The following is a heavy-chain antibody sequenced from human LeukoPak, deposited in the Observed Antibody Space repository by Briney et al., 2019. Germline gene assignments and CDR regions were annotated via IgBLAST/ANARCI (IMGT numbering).Heavy chain of an antibody. CDR2: IIPIFGTA. D-gene: IGHD6-19*01. V-gene: IGHV1-69*01. J-gene: IGHJ3*02. CDR3: ARAAGTDRGHDAFDI. CDR1: GGTFSSYA. Sequence: SVKVSCKASGGTFSSYAISWVRQAPGQGLEWMGGIIPIFGTANYAQKLQGRVTTTADESTSTAYMELSSLRSEDTAVYYCARAAGTDRGHDAFDIWGQGTMVTVSS.